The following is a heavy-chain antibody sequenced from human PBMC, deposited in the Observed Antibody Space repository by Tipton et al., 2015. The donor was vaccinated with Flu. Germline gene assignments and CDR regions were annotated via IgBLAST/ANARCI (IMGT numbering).Heavy chain of an antibody. CDR3: ARLTYYYGSGTSDY. Sequence: LRLSCTVSGDSMRSDYFWAWIRQAPGKGLEYIGQIYSSGSTNNTPSLKSRVAISVDTSKNQFSLKLTSVTAADTAVYYCARLTYYYGSGTSDYWGQGTLVTVSS. D-gene: IGHD3-10*01. CDR2: IYSSGST. V-gene: IGHV4-38-2*02. J-gene: IGHJ4*02. CDR1: GDSMRSDYF.